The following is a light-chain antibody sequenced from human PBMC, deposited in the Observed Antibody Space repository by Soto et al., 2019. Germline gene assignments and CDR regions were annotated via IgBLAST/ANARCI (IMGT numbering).Light chain of an antibody. CDR2: KAS. Sequence: DIQMTQSPSTLSASVGDTVTVTCRASQGFSNWLAWYQQKPGKAPKFIIYKASTLESGDPSRFSGSGSGTEFTLTISSLQPDDFATYYCQQYNSYSWTFGQGTKVEIK. J-gene: IGKJ1*01. CDR1: QGFSNW. CDR3: QQYNSYSWT. V-gene: IGKV1-5*03.